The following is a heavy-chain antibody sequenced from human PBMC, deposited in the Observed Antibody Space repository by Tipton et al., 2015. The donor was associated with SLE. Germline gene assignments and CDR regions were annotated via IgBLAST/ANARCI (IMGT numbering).Heavy chain of an antibody. Sequence: TLSLTCAVSGGSISSGGYSWSWIRQPPGKGLEWIGEINYSRRTYYNPSLKSRVTISVDTSKNQFSLKLSSVTAADTAGYDCARDRLVRGVHFDYWGQGTLVTVSS. CDR2: INYSRRT. D-gene: IGHD3-10*01. CDR3: ARDRLVRGVHFDY. J-gene: IGHJ4*02. V-gene: IGHV4-30-2*01. CDR1: GGSISSGGYS.